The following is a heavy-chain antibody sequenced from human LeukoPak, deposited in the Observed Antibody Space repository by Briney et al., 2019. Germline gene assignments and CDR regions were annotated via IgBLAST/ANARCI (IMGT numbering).Heavy chain of an antibody. CDR1: GFSFRSYG. J-gene: IGHJ4*02. V-gene: IGHV3-30*02. CDR3: ARILDSAWGELGY. D-gene: IGHD6-19*01. Sequence: GGSLRLSCAGSGFSFRSYGMHWVRQAPGKGPEWMAFIRSDGSNKYYADSVKGRFTISRDNSKNTLYLQMNSLRAEDTAVYYCARILDSAWGELGYWGQGTLVTVSS. CDR2: IRSDGSNK.